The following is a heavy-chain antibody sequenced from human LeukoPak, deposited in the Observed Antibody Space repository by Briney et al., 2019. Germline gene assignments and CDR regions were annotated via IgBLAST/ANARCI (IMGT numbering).Heavy chain of an antibody. CDR3: ARDSRATGAFDF. CDR2: ISSSSSYI. Sequence: GGSLRLSCAASGFTFNRYRMNWVRQAPGKGLEWVSSISSSSSYIYYADSVKGRFTISRDNAKNSLYLQMNSLRAEDTAVYYCARDSRATGAFDFWGQGTMVTVSS. D-gene: IGHD1-26*01. J-gene: IGHJ3*01. CDR1: GFTFNRYR. V-gene: IGHV3-21*01.